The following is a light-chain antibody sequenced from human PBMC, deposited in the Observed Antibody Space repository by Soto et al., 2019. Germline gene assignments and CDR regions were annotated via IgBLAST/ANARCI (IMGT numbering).Light chain of an antibody. J-gene: IGKJ2*01. Sequence: DIQMTQSPSSLSASVGDRVTITCRASQSTSRYLNWFQQKPGKAPKLLIYAASSLQSGVPSRFSGSGSGTHFTLTISSLQPEDFATYYCQQSYSTPYTFGQGTKLEIK. CDR1: QSTSRY. CDR3: QQSYSTPYT. V-gene: IGKV1-39*01. CDR2: AAS.